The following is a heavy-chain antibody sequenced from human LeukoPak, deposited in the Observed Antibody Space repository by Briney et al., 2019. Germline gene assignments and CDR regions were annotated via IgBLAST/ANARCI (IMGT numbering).Heavy chain of an antibody. CDR1: GGSISSGGYY. CDR2: IYYSGST. Sequence: PSETLSLTCTVSGGSISSGGYYWSWIRQHPGKGLEWIGYIYYSGSTYYNPSLKSRVTISVDTSKNQFSLKLSSVTAADTAVYYCAREGYCRSTSCYIPWGQGTLVTVSS. V-gene: IGHV4-31*03. J-gene: IGHJ5*02. D-gene: IGHD2-2*02. CDR3: AREGYCRSTSCYIP.